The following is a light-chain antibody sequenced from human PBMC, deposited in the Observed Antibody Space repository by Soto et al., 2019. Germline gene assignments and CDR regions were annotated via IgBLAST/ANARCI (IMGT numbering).Light chain of an antibody. CDR2: DVS. J-gene: IGKJ2*01. V-gene: IGKV1-5*01. CDR3: HKYNYLHT. CDR1: QGISTY. Sequence: DIQMTQSPSSLSASLGDRVTISCRASQGISTYLAWYQQKPGKAPTLLISDVSRLESGVPSRFSGSGYGTEFNLTISGLQPDDFATYYCHKYNYLHTFGQGTKVDIK.